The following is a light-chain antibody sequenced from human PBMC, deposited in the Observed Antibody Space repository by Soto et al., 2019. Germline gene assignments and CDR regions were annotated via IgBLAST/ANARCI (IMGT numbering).Light chain of an antibody. CDR1: QSVNTN. V-gene: IGKV3-15*01. CDR3: PQFENWASLT. Sequence: EKVLKNSLGSLTLYPGERATLSCRASQSVNTNLAWYQLKPGQAPRLLVYGASIRATGIPARFSGSRSGTEYSLTISCLLSEDSGDYYCPQFENWASLTSADGTQLDIK. CDR2: GAS. J-gene: IGKJ5*01.